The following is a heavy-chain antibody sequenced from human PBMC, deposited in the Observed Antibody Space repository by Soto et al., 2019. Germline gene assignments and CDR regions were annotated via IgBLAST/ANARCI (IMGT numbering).Heavy chain of an antibody. Sequence: SVKVSCKASGGTFSSYAISWVRQAPGQGLEWMGGIIPIFGTANYAQKFQGRVTITADESTSTAYMELSSLRSEDTAMYYCARDLIAAGRPGMDVWGQGTTVTVSS. CDR1: GGTFSSYA. D-gene: IGHD6-13*01. CDR2: IIPIFGTA. J-gene: IGHJ6*02. V-gene: IGHV1-69*13. CDR3: ARDLIAAGRPGMDV.